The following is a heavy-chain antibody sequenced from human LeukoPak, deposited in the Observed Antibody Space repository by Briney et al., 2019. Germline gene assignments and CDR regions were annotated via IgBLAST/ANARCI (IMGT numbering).Heavy chain of an antibody. Sequence: GGSLRLSCVASGFTFSAYARAWVPRAPGKGLDWVSTILVSGTNTFYADSVKGRFTISRDDSKNTLYLQMNSLRAEDTAVYYCARAKYYDSSGWAWVTRDSPQFDIWGQGTMVTVSS. J-gene: IGHJ3*02. CDR2: ILVSGTNT. D-gene: IGHD3-22*01. CDR3: ARAKYYDSSGWAWVTRDSPQFDI. V-gene: IGHV3-23*01. CDR1: GFTFSAYA.